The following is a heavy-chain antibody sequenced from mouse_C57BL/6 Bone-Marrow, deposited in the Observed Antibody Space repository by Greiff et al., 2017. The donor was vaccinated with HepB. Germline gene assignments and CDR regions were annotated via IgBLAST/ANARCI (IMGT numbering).Heavy chain of an antibody. Sequence: VQLKESGAELARPGASVKLSCKASGYTFTSYGISWVKQRTGQGLEWIGEIYPRSGNTYYNEKFKGKATLTADKSSSTAYMELRSLTSEDSAVYFCARIYDGDYWGQGTTLTVSS. CDR2: IYPRSGNT. CDR1: GYTFTSYG. D-gene: IGHD2-3*01. CDR3: ARIYDGDY. J-gene: IGHJ2*01. V-gene: IGHV1-81*01.